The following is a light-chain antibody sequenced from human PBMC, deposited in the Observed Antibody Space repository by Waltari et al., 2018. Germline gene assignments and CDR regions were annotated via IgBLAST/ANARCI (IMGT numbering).Light chain of an antibody. CDR1: QNVGTS. Sequence: EIVVTQSPATLSVSPGERVTLSCRASQNVGTSLAWYQQKPGQTPRPLIFGAYSRASGVPARFSGSGSGTDFTLAISSLQSEDFAVYYCQQYEDWPRHSFGGGTKVQIE. CDR3: QQYEDWPRHS. V-gene: IGKV3-15*01. CDR2: GAY. J-gene: IGKJ4*01.